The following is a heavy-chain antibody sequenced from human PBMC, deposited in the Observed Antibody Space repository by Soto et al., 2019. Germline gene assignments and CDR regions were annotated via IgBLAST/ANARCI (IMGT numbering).Heavy chain of an antibody. V-gene: IGHV4-34*01. CDR3: AREDSGLGNSRSWYWRNYYYGMDV. CDR1: GGSFSGYY. Sequence: SETLSLTCAVYGGSFSGYYWSWIRQPPGKGLEWIGEINHSGSTNYNPSLKSRVTISVDTSKNQFSLKLSSVTAADTAVYYCAREDSGLGNSRSWYWRNYYYGMDVWGQGTTVTVS. D-gene: IGHD6-13*01. CDR2: INHSGST. J-gene: IGHJ6*02.